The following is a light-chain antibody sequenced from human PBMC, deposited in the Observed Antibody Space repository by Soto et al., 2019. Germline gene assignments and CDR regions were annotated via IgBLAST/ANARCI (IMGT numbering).Light chain of an antibody. J-gene: IGLJ3*02. CDR2: STN. CDR3: VLYMGTGIAV. CDR1: SGSVSTSYY. V-gene: IGLV8-61*01. Sequence: QAVVTQEPSFSVSPGRTVTLTCGLSSGSVSTSYYPSWYQLTPGPAPRTLIYSTNTRSSGVPNRFSGSILENKAALTITGAQADDESAYYCVLYMGTGIAVFGGGTKLTVL.